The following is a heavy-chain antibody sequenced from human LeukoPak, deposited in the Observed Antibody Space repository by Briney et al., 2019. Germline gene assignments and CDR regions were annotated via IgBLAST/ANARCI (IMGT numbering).Heavy chain of an antibody. CDR2: INHSGST. V-gene: IGHV4-34*01. D-gene: IGHD5-18*01. CDR1: GGSFSGYY. Sequence: SETLSLTCAVYGGSFSGYYWGWIRQPPGKGLEWIGEINHSGSTNYNPSLKSRVTISVDTSKNQFSLKLSSVTAADTAVYYCAGNYGYFYYYYGMDVWGQGTTVTVSS. J-gene: IGHJ6*02. CDR3: AGNYGYFYYYYGMDV.